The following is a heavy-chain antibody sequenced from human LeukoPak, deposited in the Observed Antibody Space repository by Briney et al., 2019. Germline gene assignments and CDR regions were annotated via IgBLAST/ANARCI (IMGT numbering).Heavy chain of an antibody. CDR2: TYSNGRT. CDR1: GFTVSSNY. V-gene: IGHV3-53*01. J-gene: IGHJ4*02. Sequence: GGSLRLSCAASGFTVSSNYMSWVRQAPGKGLEWVSVTYSNGRTYYADSVKGRFTISRDISKNTLYLQMNSLRVEDTALYYCARFRAQQLWFASLVDYWGQGIVVTVSS. CDR3: ARFRAQQLWFASLVDY. D-gene: IGHD5-18*01.